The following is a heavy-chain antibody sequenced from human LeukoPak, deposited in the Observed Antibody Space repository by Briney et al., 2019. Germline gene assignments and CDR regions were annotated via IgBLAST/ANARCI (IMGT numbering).Heavy chain of an antibody. Sequence: GGSLRLSCAASGFTFSSYWMSWVRQAPGKGLEWVANIKQDGSEKYYVDSVKGRFTISRDNAKNSLYLQMNSLRAEDTAVYYCARVIAQYYYDSSGYYTHHDAFDIWGQGTMVTVSS. J-gene: IGHJ3*02. CDR2: IKQDGSEK. CDR3: ARVIAQYYYDSSGYYTHHDAFDI. V-gene: IGHV3-7*03. CDR1: GFTFSSYW. D-gene: IGHD3-22*01.